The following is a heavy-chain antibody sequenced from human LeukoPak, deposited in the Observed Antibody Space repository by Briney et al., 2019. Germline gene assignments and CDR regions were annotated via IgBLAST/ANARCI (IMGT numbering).Heavy chain of an antibody. CDR3: ARQVRDSSGYYHY. J-gene: IGHJ4*02. Sequence: GESLKIPCKGSGYSFTSYWIGWVRQMPGKGLEWMGIIYPGDSDTRYSPSFQGQVTISADKSISTAYLQWSSLKASDTAMYYCARQVRDSSGYYHYWGQGTLVTVSS. CDR2: IYPGDSDT. D-gene: IGHD3-22*01. V-gene: IGHV5-51*01. CDR1: GYSFTSYW.